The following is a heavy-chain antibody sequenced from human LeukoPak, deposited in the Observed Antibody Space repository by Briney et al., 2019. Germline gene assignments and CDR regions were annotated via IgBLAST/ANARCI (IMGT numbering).Heavy chain of an antibody. CDR3: ARDPSILAFVRAFDI. CDR2: ISSSSSTI. D-gene: IGHD3-9*01. CDR1: GFTFSSYS. Sequence: GGSLRLSCAASGFTFSSYSMNWVRQAPGKGLEWVSYISSSSSTIYYADSVKGRFTISRDNAKNSLYLQMNSLRAEDTAVYYCARDPSILAFVRAFDIWGQGTMVTVSS. V-gene: IGHV3-48*01. J-gene: IGHJ3*02.